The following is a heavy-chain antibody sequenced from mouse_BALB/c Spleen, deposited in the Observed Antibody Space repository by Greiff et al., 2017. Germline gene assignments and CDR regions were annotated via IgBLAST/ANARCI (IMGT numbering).Heavy chain of an antibody. J-gene: IGHJ2*01. Sequence: EVKLMESGPGLVKPSQSLSLTCTVTGYSITSDYAWNWIRQFPGNKLEWMGYISYSGSTSYNPSLKSRISITRDTSKNQFFLQLNSVTTEDTATYYCARGNSLFDYWGQGTTLTVSS. CDR1: GYSITSDYA. D-gene: IGHD2-1*01. CDR3: ARGNSLFDY. CDR2: ISYSGST. V-gene: IGHV3-2*02.